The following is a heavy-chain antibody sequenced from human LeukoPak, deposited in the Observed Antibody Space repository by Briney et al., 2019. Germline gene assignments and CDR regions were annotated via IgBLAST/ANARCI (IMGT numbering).Heavy chain of an antibody. CDR2: IYSSGST. Sequence: SETLSLTCTVSGGSIRSSYYYWGWIRQPPGKGLEWIGYIYSSGSTSYNPSLKSRVTISVDTSKKQVSLKLSSVSAADTAVYYCATALSVAGSFYFDYWGQGTLVTVSS. V-gene: IGHV4-61*05. D-gene: IGHD6-19*01. J-gene: IGHJ4*02. CDR3: ATALSVAGSFYFDY. CDR1: GGSIRSSYYY.